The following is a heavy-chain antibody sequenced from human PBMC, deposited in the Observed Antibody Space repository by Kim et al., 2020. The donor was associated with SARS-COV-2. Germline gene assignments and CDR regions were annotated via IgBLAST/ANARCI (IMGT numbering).Heavy chain of an antibody. CDR1: GYTFTGYY. Sequence: ASVNVSCKASGYTFTGYYIHWVRQAPGQGLEWMGWINPISGGTNYAQKFQGRVTMTSDTSITTANMELNRLTSDDTAVYFCARGDAGVSDYWGQGTLVTV. D-gene: IGHD2-8*01. V-gene: IGHV1-2*02. CDR3: ARGDAGVSDY. CDR2: INPISGGT. J-gene: IGHJ4*02.